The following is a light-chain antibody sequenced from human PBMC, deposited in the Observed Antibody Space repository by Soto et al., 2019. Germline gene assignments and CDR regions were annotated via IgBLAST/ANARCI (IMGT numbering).Light chain of an antibody. CDR2: GAS. Sequence: EIVMTQSPATLSVSPGERATLSCRASQSVSSKLAWYQQKPGQAPRLLIYGASTRATGIPARFSGSGSGTEFTLTISSQQSEDFAVYYCQQYNNWPPYTFGQGTKLEIK. CDR1: QSVSSK. CDR3: QQYNNWPPYT. J-gene: IGKJ2*01. V-gene: IGKV3-15*01.